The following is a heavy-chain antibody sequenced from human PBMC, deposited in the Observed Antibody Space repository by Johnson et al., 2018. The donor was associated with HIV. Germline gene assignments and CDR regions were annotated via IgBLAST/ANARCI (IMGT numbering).Heavy chain of an antibody. CDR3: ARENWGAFDL. D-gene: IGHD7-27*01. CDR1: GFTFSSYA. Sequence: VQLVESGGGVVQPGRSLRLSCAASGFTFSSYAMHWVRQAPGKGLEWVSSIGTAGDTYYSGSVKGRFTISRENAKNSLYLQMNSLRAGDTAVYYCARENWGAFDLWCQGTMVTVSS. V-gene: IGHV3-13*01. J-gene: IGHJ3*01. CDR2: IGTAGDT.